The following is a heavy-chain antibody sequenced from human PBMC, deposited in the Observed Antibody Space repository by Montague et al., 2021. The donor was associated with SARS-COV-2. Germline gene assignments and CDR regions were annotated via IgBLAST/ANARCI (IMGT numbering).Heavy chain of an antibody. Sequence: CAISGDSVSSTAAAWNWTRQSPSRGLEWLGRTYYRSEWHTDYAVSVECRLAIDADTSKNQFSLQLHSVTPEDSAVYYCASGWTLFDWGQGTLVTVSS. CDR1: GDSVSSTAAA. CDR2: TYYRSEWHT. D-gene: IGHD6-19*01. J-gene: IGHJ4*02. CDR3: ASGWTLFD. V-gene: IGHV6-1*01.